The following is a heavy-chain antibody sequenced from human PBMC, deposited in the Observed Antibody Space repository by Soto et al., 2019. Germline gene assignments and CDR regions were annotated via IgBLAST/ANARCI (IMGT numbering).Heavy chain of an antibody. CDR1: GGSISSGDYY. CDR3: ARAPLISIFFAYGMDV. Sequence: QVQLQESGPGLVKPSQTLPLTCTVSGGSISSGDYYWIWIRQHPGKGREWIGYIYYSGSTYYNPSLKRRVTISVDTSRNQFSLKLSSVTAADTAVYYCARAPLISIFFAYGMDVWGQGTTVTVSS. CDR2: IYYSGST. D-gene: IGHD3-3*02. V-gene: IGHV4-31*03. J-gene: IGHJ6*02.